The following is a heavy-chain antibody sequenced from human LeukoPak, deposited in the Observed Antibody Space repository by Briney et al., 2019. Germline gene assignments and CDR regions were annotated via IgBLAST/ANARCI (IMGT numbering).Heavy chain of an antibody. CDR2: INPSGGST. CDR1: GYTFTSYY. V-gene: IGHV1-46*01. J-gene: IGHJ4*02. Sequence: ASVKVSCKASGYTFTSYYMHWVRQAPGQGLEWMGIINPSGGSTSYAQKFQGRVTMTRDTSTSTVYTELSSLRSDDTAVYYCARAAQLWFGPDSWAQEPLVTVSS. D-gene: IGHD3-10*01. CDR3: ARAAQLWFGPDS.